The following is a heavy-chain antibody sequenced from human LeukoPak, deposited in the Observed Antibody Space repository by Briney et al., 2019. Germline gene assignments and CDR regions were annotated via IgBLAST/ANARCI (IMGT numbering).Heavy chain of an antibody. CDR2: IYPGDSDT. V-gene: IGHV5-51*01. Sequence: GESLKISCKGSGYSFTSYWIGWVRQVPGKGLEWMGIIYPGDSDTKYSPSFQGQVTISADKSISTAYLQWSSLKASDTAMYYCARQGLGILTGYRGNYYMDVWGKGTTVTVSS. D-gene: IGHD3-9*01. J-gene: IGHJ6*03. CDR3: ARQGLGILTGYRGNYYMDV. CDR1: GYSFTSYW.